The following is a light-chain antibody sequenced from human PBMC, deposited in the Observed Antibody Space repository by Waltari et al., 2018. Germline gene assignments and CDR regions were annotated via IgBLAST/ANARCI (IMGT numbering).Light chain of an antibody. CDR3: QQYNNWPRT. J-gene: IGKJ1*01. CDR1: QSVSSN. V-gene: IGKV3-15*01. CDR2: GAS. Sequence: EIVMTQSPVTLSVSPGERATLSYRASQSVSSNLAWYQQKPGQAPRLLIYGASTRATGIPARFSGSGSGTEFTLTISSLQSEDFAVYYCQQYNNWPRTFGQGTKVEIK.